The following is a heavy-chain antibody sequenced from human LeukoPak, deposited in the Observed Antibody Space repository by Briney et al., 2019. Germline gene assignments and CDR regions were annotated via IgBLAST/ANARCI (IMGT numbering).Heavy chain of an antibody. V-gene: IGHV4-4*07. CDR2: IYSSGST. CDR3: ARGRASDCSNSSCRRGFDY. CDR1: GGSISSYY. J-gene: IGHJ4*02. Sequence: ASETLSLTCTVSGGSISSYYWSWIRQPAGKGLEWIGRIYSSGSTNYNPPLKSRVTMSVDTSKNQFSLKLSSVTAADTAVYYCARGRASDCSNSSCRRGFDYWGQGTLVTVSS. D-gene: IGHD2-2*01.